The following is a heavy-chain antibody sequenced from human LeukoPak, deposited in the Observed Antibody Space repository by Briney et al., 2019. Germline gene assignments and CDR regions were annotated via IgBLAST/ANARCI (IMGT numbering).Heavy chain of an antibody. D-gene: IGHD5-18*01. CDR2: MNPNSGNT. V-gene: IGHV1-8*02. J-gene: IGHJ4*02. CDR3: ARGSVQLWLGDY. CDR1: GYTFTGYY. Sequence: GASVKVSCKASGYTFTGYYMHWVRQAPGQGLEWMGWMNPNSGNTGYAQKFQGRVTMTRDTSISTAYMELSSLRSEDTAVYYCARGSVQLWLGDYWGQGTLVTVSS.